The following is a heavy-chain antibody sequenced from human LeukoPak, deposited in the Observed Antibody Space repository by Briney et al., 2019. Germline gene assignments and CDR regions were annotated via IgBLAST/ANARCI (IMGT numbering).Heavy chain of an antibody. V-gene: IGHV1-8*01. CDR2: MNPHSGNT. J-gene: IGHJ4*02. Sequence: ASVKVSCKASGYTFSSNDINWVRQATGQGLEWMGWMNPHSGNTGYAQKFQGRVTITRNSPISTAYMELSSLRSEDTAVYYCAREGNRSSDSSASYPLDYWGQGTLVTVSS. CDR1: GYTFSSND. D-gene: IGHD1-26*01. CDR3: AREGNRSSDSSASYPLDY.